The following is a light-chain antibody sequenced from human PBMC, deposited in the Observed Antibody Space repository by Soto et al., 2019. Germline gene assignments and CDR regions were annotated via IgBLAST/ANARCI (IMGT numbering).Light chain of an antibody. CDR1: QSISNW. J-gene: IGKJ1*01. V-gene: IGKV1-5*03. CDR3: QQYNSYWT. CDR2: KAS. Sequence: DIQMTQSSSTLSAFVGERVTITCRASQSISNWLAWYQQKPGKAPKLLIYKASSLESGVPSRFSGSGSGTEFTLTISSLQPDDFATYYCQQYNSYWTFGQGTKVEIK.